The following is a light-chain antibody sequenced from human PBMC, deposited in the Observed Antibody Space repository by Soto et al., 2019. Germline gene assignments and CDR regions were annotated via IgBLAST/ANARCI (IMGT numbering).Light chain of an antibody. CDR3: SSYAGSNNYV. V-gene: IGLV2-8*01. CDR2: EVS. CDR1: SGDVGGYNY. J-gene: IGLJ1*01. Sequence: QSVLTQPTSASGSPGQSVTISCTGTSGDVGGYNYVSWYQQHPGKAPKLMIFEVSERPSGVPDRFSASKSGNTASLTVSGLQAEDEADYYCSSYAGSNNYVFGPGTKLTVL.